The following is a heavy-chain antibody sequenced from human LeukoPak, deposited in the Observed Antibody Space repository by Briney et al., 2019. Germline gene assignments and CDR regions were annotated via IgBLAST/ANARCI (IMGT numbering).Heavy chain of an antibody. D-gene: IGHD3-3*01. CDR1: GYSISSGYY. Sequence: SETLSLTCTVSGYSISSGYYWGWIRPPPGKGLERIGSIYHSGSTYYNPSLKSRVTISVDTSKNQFSLKLSSVTAADTAVYYCARDKYYDFWSGYYTAYFDYWGQGTLVTVSS. J-gene: IGHJ4*02. CDR3: ARDKYYDFWSGYYTAYFDY. V-gene: IGHV4-38-2*02. CDR2: IYHSGST.